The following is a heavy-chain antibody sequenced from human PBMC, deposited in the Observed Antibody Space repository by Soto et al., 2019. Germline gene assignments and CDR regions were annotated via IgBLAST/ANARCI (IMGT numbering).Heavy chain of an antibody. CDR1: GFTFSSYA. CDR2: ISGSGGST. CDR3: AKSYYDFWSGYCAFDI. J-gene: IGHJ3*02. V-gene: IGHV3-23*01. D-gene: IGHD3-3*01. Sequence: PGGSLRLSCAASGFTFSSYAMSWVRQAPGKGLEWVSAISGSGGSTYYADSVKGRFTISRDNSKNTLYLQMNSLRAEDTAVYYCAKSYYDFWSGYCAFDIWGQGTMVTVSS.